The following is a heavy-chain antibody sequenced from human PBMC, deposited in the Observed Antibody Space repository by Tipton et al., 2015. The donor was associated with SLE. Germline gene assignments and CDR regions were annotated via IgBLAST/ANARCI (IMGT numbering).Heavy chain of an antibody. Sequence: TLSLTCTVSGLSIHNFSSYWGWIRQPPGKGLEWIASIFYDGSTHYNPSLKSRLTISLDTSKNQFSLTLTSLIAADTAVYYCAREDEYSSSPGSFDFWGRGTMVTVSS. V-gene: IGHV4-39*07. J-gene: IGHJ3*01. CDR3: AREDEYSSSPGSFDF. CDR2: IFYDGST. D-gene: IGHD6-6*01. CDR1: GLSIHNFSSY.